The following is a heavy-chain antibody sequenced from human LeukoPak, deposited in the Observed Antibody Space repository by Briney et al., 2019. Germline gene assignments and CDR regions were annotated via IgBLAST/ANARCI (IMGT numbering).Heavy chain of an antibody. CDR2: IIPIFGTA. D-gene: IGHD1-7*01. Sequence: GASVEVSCKASGGTFSSYAISWVRQAPGQGLEWMGGIIPIFGTANYAQKFQGRVTITTDESTSTAYMELSSLRSEDTAVYYCARGLTGTAFDPWGQGTLVTVSS. V-gene: IGHV1-69*05. CDR1: GGTFSSYA. J-gene: IGHJ5*02. CDR3: ARGLTGTAFDP.